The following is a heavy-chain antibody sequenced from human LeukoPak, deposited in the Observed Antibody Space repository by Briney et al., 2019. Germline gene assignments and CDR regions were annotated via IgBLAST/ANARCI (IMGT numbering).Heavy chain of an antibody. CDR3: ARAPTAYCGGDCYFDY. Sequence: ASVKVSCKASGYTFTSYGLSWVRQAPGQGLEWMGRIIPILGTANYAQKVQGRVTISTDESTSTAYMELSSLRSEDTAVYYCARAPTAYCGGDCYFDYWGQGTLVTVSS. CDR2: IIPILGTA. V-gene: IGHV1-69*11. J-gene: IGHJ4*02. D-gene: IGHD2-21*02. CDR1: GYTFTSYG.